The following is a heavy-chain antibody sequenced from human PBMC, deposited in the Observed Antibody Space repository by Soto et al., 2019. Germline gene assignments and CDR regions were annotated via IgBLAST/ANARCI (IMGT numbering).Heavy chain of an antibody. Sequence: QVQLVQSGAEVKKPGASVQVSCKASGYTFTSYGISWVRQAPGQGLEWMGWISAYNGNTNYAQKLQGRVTMTTDTSTSTAYMELRSLRSDDTAVYYCARGTMVRGYYYYYGMDVWGQGTTVTVSS. CDR1: GYTFTSYG. CDR2: ISAYNGNT. CDR3: ARGTMVRGYYYYYGMDV. V-gene: IGHV1-18*01. D-gene: IGHD3-10*01. J-gene: IGHJ6*02.